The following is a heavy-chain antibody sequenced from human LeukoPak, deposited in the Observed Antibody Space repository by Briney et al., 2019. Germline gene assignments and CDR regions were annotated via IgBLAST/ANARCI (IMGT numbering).Heavy chain of an antibody. Sequence: GGSLRLSCAASGFIFSSYPMNWVRQAPGKGLEWVPHFTTVSSAMHYAASVKGRFTTSRDNAKNSLYLQMNSLRDEDTAVYYCARGVGYYGSGSYYYFDYWGQGTLVTVSS. CDR3: ARGVGYYGSGSYYYFDY. CDR1: GFIFSSYP. D-gene: IGHD3-10*01. CDR2: FTTVSSAM. V-gene: IGHV3-48*02. J-gene: IGHJ4*02.